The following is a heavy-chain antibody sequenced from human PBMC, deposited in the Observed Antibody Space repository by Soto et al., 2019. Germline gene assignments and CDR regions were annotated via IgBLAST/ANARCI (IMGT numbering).Heavy chain of an antibody. V-gene: IGHV1-2*02. D-gene: IGHD2-2*01. J-gene: IGHJ6*02. CDR3: TRGGTPYSTLNNYFNGRDV. CDR2: LNPKSGAT. Sequence: QAQVEHSGAEVKKPGASVKVSCKSSVYTFTDYYVHWVRQAPGQGLEWMGWLNPKSGATNYAQKFRGRITMTRDTSTTTAYIELTRVTSGDTAVYYWTRGGTPYSTLNNYFNGRDVWGQGTTVTVS. CDR1: VYTFTDYY.